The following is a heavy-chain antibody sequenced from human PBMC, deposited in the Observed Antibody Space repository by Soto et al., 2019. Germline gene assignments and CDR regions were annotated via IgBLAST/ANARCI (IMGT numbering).Heavy chain of an antibody. Sequence: GASVKVSCKASGYTFTSYDINWVRQATGQGLEWMGWMNPNSGNTGYAQKFQGRVTMTRNTSISTAYMELSSLRSEDTAVYYCARVAYYYDSSGYYLSFDYWGQGTLVTVSS. J-gene: IGHJ4*02. CDR1: GYTFTSYD. CDR2: MNPNSGNT. CDR3: ARVAYYYDSSGYYLSFDY. V-gene: IGHV1-8*01. D-gene: IGHD3-22*01.